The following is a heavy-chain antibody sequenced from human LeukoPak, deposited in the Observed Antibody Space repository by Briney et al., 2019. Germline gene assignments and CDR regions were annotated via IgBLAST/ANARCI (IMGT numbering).Heavy chain of an antibody. CDR2: ISSTGLTK. Sequence: GGSLRLSCAASGFTSSDFYMSWIRQAPGKGLEWLSYISSTGLTKYYADSVKGRFTISRDNAENSLYLQMNSLRAEDTAVYYYARGRFDTYYFDYWGQGTLVTVSS. CDR1: GFTSSDFY. V-gene: IGHV3-11*01. CDR3: ARGRFDTYYFDY. J-gene: IGHJ4*02. D-gene: IGHD3-10*01.